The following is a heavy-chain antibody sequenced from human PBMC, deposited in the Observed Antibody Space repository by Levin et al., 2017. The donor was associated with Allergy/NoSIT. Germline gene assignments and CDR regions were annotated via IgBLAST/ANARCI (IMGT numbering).Heavy chain of an antibody. Sequence: SSETLSLTCTVSGGSISSSYYYWGWIRQPPGKGLEWIGNIYYSGNTYYNPSLLSRVTISVDTSKSQFSLKLTSVTAADTAVYYCASQYSSGGWDKSYWYFDLWGRGTLVTVSS. CDR3: ASQYSSGGWDKSYWYFDL. J-gene: IGHJ2*01. CDR1: GGSISSSYYY. D-gene: IGHD6-19*01. CDR2: IYYSGNT. V-gene: IGHV4-39*07.